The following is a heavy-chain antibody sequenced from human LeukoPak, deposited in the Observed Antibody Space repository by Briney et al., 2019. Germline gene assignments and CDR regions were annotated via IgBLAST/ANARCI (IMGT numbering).Heavy chain of an antibody. Sequence: SETLSLTCTVSSGSISTSNYYWGWVRQPPGKALEWIANIYYTGSTYYNPSLKSRITISVDTSKSQFSLELSSVTAADTAIYYCARTGGTFYFYYYMDVWGKGTTVTVSS. V-gene: IGHV4-39*07. CDR3: ARTGGTFYFYYYMDV. CDR2: IYYTGST. CDR1: SGSISTSNYY. J-gene: IGHJ6*03.